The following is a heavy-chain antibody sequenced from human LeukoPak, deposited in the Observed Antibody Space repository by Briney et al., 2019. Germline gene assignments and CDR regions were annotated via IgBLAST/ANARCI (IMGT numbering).Heavy chain of an antibody. CDR3: ARVIMVYAIKYYYYGMDV. CDR1: GGTFSSYA. Sequence: ASVKVSCKASGGTFSSYAISWVRQAPGQGLEWVGRIIPILGIANYAQKFQGRVTITADKSTSTAYMELSSLRSEDTAVYYCARVIMVYAIKYYYYGMDVWGQGTTVTVSS. D-gene: IGHD2-8*01. CDR2: IIPILGIA. V-gene: IGHV1-69*04. J-gene: IGHJ6*02.